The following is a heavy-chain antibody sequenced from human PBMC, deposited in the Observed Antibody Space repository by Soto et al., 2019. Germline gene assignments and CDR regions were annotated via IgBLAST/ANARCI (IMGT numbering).Heavy chain of an antibody. J-gene: IGHJ4*02. D-gene: IGHD2-8*01. CDR1: GGTFSSYA. V-gene: IGHV1-69*01. Sequence: QVQLVQSGAEVKKPRSSVKVSCKASGGTFSSYAISWVRQAPGQGLEWMGGIIPIFGTANYAQKFQGRVTITADESTSTAYMELSSLRSEDTAVYYCARVKVIGVGMLGQLDYWGQGTLVTVSS. CDR3: ARVKVIGVGMLGQLDY. CDR2: IIPIFGTA.